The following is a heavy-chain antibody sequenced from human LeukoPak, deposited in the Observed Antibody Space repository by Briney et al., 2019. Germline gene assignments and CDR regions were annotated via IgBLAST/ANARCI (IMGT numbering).Heavy chain of an antibody. CDR2: IYYSGST. D-gene: IGHD2/OR15-2a*01. CDR1: GGSISSYY. J-gene: IGHJ4*02. V-gene: IGHV4-59*08. CDR3: AGHHPRNTVDF. Sequence: SETLSLTCTVSGGSISSYYWSWIRQPPGKGLEWIGYIYYSGSTNYNPSLKSRVTISLGTSKNQFSLKLSSVTAADTAVYYCAGHHPRNTVDFWGQGTLVTVSS.